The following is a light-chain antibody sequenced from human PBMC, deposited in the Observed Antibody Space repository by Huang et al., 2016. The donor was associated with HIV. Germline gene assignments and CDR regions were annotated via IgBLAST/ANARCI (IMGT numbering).Light chain of an antibody. V-gene: IGKV1-9*01. CDR2: GAS. J-gene: IGKJ4*01. Sequence: IQLTQSPSPLSASVGDTVTITCRASQGISRSLAWYQQQPGKAPYLLIYGASTLRGGVPSRFSGSGSGTEFTLTISSLQPEDFAAYYCQQLSSYPLTFGGGTKVEIK. CDR3: QQLSSYPLT. CDR1: QGISRS.